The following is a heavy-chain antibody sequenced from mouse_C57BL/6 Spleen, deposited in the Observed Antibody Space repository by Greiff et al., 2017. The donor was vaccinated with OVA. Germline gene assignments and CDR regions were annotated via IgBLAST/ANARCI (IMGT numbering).Heavy chain of an antibody. Sequence: EVKVVESGAGLVKPGGSLKLSCAASGFTFSSYAMSWVRQTPEKRLEWVAYISSGGDYIYYADTVKGRFTISRDNARNTLYLQMSSLKSEDTAMYYCTRDQDYDGYYVGAMDYWGQGTSVTVSS. V-gene: IGHV5-9-1*02. CDR2: ISSGGDYI. D-gene: IGHD2-3*01. CDR3: TRDQDYDGYYVGAMDY. CDR1: GFTFSSYA. J-gene: IGHJ4*01.